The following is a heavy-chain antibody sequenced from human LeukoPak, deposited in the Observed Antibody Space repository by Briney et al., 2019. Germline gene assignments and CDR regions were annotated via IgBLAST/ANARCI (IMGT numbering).Heavy chain of an antibody. J-gene: IGHJ4*02. CDR2: INHSGST. Sequence: LETLSLTCAVYGGSFSGYYWSWIHQPPGKGLEWIGEINHSGSTNYNPSLKSRVTISVDTSKNQFSLKLSSVTAADTAVYYCAREGISLGTIFGVVTLPYSSSWPFDYWGQGTLVTVSS. CDR1: GGSFSGYY. CDR3: AREGISLGTIFGVVTLPYSSSWPFDY. V-gene: IGHV4-34*01. D-gene: IGHD3-3*01.